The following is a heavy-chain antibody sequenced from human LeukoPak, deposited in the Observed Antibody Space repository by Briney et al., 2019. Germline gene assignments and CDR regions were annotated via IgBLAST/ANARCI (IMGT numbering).Heavy chain of an antibody. D-gene: IGHD1/OR15-1a*01. V-gene: IGHV3-74*01. Sequence: GGSLRLSCAASGFTFSSYWMHWVRQAPGKGLVWASRISSDGISTSYADSVKGRFTISRDNAKSTLYLQMNSLRAEDTAVYYCARHVEHAAYFHHWGQGVLVTVSS. CDR3: ARHVEHAAYFHH. CDR1: GFTFSSYW. CDR2: ISSDGIST. J-gene: IGHJ4*02.